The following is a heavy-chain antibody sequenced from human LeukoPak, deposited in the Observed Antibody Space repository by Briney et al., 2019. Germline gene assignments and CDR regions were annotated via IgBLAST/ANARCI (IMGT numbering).Heavy chain of an antibody. J-gene: IGHJ4*02. D-gene: IGHD6-13*01. CDR1: GFIFGTYS. CDR2: ITGSYSHI. V-gene: IGHV3-21*04. CDR3: AKEAAAGWYPACFDY. Sequence: GGSLRLSCAASGFIFGTYSMNWVRQAPGKGLEWVSSITGSYSHIYYADSVKGRFTISRDNAKNSLYLQMNSLRAEDTAVYYCAKEAAAGWYPACFDYWGQGTLVTVSS.